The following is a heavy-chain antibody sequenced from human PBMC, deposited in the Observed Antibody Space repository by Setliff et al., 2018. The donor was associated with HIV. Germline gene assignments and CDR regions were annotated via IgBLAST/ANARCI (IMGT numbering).Heavy chain of an antibody. CDR3: VRLNDVLTGFYNQGGS. D-gene: IGHD3-9*01. Sequence: SETLSLTCSVSGDSIRSNAYYWGWIRQPPGKGLEWIGSIFYSGSTYYNPSLKSRLTISVDTSKNQFSLRLSSVTAADTAVYYCVRLNDVLTGFYNQGGSWGQGTLVTVSS. CDR2: IFYSGST. CDR1: GDSIRSNAYY. V-gene: IGHV4-39*01. J-gene: IGHJ5*02.